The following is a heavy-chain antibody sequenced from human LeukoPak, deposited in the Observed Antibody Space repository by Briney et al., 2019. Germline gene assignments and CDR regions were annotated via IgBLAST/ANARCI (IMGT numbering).Heavy chain of an antibody. CDR2: ISSNGGST. Sequence: GGSLRLSCSASGFTFSSYAMHWVRQAPGKGLEYVSAISSNGGSTYYADSVKGRFTISRDNSKNTLYLQMSSLRAEDTAVYYCARDKARYYDFWSGYYLNPYFDYWGQGTLVTVSS. V-gene: IGHV3-64D*06. CDR1: GFTFSSYA. CDR3: ARDKARYYDFWSGYYLNPYFDY. D-gene: IGHD3-3*01. J-gene: IGHJ4*02.